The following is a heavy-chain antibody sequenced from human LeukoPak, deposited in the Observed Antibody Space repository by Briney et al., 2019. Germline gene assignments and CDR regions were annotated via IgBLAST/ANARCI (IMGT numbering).Heavy chain of an antibody. CDR3: ARGLRSMVRGVISVRYYYGMDV. CDR2: MNPNSGNT. J-gene: IGHJ6*02. CDR1: GYTFTSYD. Sequence: ASVKVSCKASGYTFTSYDINWVRQATGQGLEWMGWMNPNSGNTGYAQKFQGRVTMTRNTSISTAYMELSSLRSEDTAVYYCARGLRSMVRGVISVRYYYGMDVWGQGTTVTVSS. V-gene: IGHV1-8*01. D-gene: IGHD3-10*01.